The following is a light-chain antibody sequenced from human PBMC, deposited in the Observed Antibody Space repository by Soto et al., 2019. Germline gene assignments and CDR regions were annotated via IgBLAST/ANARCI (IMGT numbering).Light chain of an antibody. V-gene: IGLV1-40*01. Sequence: QSVLTQPPSVSGAPGQRVTSSCTGSSSDIGAVYAVHWYQQLPGKAPKHLIYGTTNRPSGVPARFSGSTSGTSASLAITGLQAEDEADDFCQSYDSGLSASYAFGGATKVTV. CDR1: SSDIGAVYA. CDR3: QSYDSGLSASYA. CDR2: GTT. J-gene: IGLJ1*01.